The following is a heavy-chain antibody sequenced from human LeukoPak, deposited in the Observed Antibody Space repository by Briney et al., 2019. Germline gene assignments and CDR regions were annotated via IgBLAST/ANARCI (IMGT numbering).Heavy chain of an antibody. Sequence: ASVKVSCKASGYTFTCYGISWVRQAPGQGLEWMGWISGYNENTDYAQKFQGRVTMTTDSSTSTAYMELRNLRSDDTAVYYCARVGRTIVATMAYWGQGTLVTVSS. CDR3: ARVGRTIVATMAY. J-gene: IGHJ4*02. CDR2: ISGYNENT. D-gene: IGHD5-12*01. V-gene: IGHV1-18*01. CDR1: GYTFTCYG.